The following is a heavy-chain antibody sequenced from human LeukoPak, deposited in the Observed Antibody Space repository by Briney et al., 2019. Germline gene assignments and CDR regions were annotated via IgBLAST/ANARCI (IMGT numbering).Heavy chain of an antibody. CDR1: GFTFSTYA. D-gene: IGHD3-10*02. Sequence: GGSLRLSCAASGFTFSTYAMTWVRQAPGKGLEWVSTISGSGDNTYYADSVKGRFTISRDDAKNSLYLQMNSLRAEDTAVYYCAELGITMIGGVWGKGTTVTISS. CDR3: AELGITMIGGV. J-gene: IGHJ6*04. CDR2: ISGSGDNT. V-gene: IGHV3-23*01.